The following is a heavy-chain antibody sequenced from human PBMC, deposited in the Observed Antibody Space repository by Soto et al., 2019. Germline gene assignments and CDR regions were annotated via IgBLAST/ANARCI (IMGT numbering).Heavy chain of an antibody. Sequence: QVQLVESGGGVVQPGRSLRLSCAASGFTFSSYGMHWVRQAPGKGLEWVAVIWYDGSNKYYADSVKGRFTISRDNSKNTLYLQMNRLRAEDTAVYYCARDVLVGVTTDRPYCFDYWGQGTLVTVSS. V-gene: IGHV3-33*01. CDR3: ARDVLVGVTTDRPYCFDY. J-gene: IGHJ4*02. D-gene: IGHD1-26*01. CDR2: IWYDGSNK. CDR1: GFTFSSYG.